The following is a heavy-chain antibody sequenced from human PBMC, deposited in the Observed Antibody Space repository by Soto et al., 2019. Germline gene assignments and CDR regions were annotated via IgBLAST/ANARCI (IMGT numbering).Heavy chain of an antibody. Sequence: QVQLVESGGGLVKPGGSLRLSCAASGFTFSDYYMSWIRQAPGKGLEWVSYISSSSRYTNYADSVKGRFTISRDNAKNSLYLQLNSLIAEDTAVYYCARDVWSGYTYYYYGIDVWGQGTTVTVSS. CDR1: GFTFSDYY. D-gene: IGHD3-3*01. J-gene: IGHJ6*02. CDR2: ISSSSRYT. V-gene: IGHV3-11*06. CDR3: ARDVWSGYTYYYYGIDV.